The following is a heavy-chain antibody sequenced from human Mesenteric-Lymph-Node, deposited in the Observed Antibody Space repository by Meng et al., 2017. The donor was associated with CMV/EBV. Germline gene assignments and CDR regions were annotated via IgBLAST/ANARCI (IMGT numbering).Heavy chain of an antibody. J-gene: IGHJ6*02. Sequence: ASVKVSCKASGYTFSSYGINWVRQAPGQGLEWMGWISAYNGNTHYAQKFQGRVTVTTDTSTTTACMELRSLRSDDTAVYYCARTWILSYYYYGMDVWGQGTTVTVSS. CDR2: ISAYNGNT. D-gene: IGHD2-2*03. V-gene: IGHV1-18*01. CDR1: GYTFSSYG. CDR3: ARTWILSYYYYGMDV.